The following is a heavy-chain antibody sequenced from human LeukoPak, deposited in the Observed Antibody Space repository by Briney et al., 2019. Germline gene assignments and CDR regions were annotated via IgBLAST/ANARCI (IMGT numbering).Heavy chain of an antibody. CDR2: IYSGGST. Sequence: PGGSLRLSCAASGFTVSSNYMSWVRQAPGKGLEWVSVIYSGGSTYYADSVKGRFTISRDNSKNTLYLQVNSLRAEDTAVYYCASLGDYYDSSGYYYWGQGTLVTLSS. CDR3: ASLGDYYDSSGYYY. V-gene: IGHV3-53*01. CDR1: GFTVSSNY. D-gene: IGHD3-22*01. J-gene: IGHJ4*02.